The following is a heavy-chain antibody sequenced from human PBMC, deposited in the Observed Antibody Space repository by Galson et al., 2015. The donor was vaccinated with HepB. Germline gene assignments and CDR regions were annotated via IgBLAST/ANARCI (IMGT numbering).Heavy chain of an antibody. J-gene: IGHJ6*03. CDR3: AKTPMTYYDFWSGIRSQYYYMDV. CDR2: ISYDGSNK. V-gene: IGHV3-30*18. CDR1: GFTFSRYG. D-gene: IGHD3-3*01. Sequence: SLRLSCAASGFTFSRYGMHWVRQAPGKGLEWVAVISYDGSNKYYADPVKGRFTISRDNSKNTLYLQMNSLRAEDTAVYYCAKTPMTYYDFWSGIRSQYYYMDVWGKGTTVTVSS.